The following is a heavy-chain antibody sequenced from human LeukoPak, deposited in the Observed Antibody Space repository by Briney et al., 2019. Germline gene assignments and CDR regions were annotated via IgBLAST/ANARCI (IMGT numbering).Heavy chain of an antibody. CDR3: ASGEGYSSSSDY. Sequence: ASVKVSCKASGYTFTSYGISWVRQAPGQGLEWMGWVSAYNGNTNYAQKLQGRVTMTTDTSTSTAYMELSSLRSEDTAVYYCASGEGYSSSSDYWGQGTLVTVSS. J-gene: IGHJ4*02. CDR1: GYTFTSYG. V-gene: IGHV1-18*01. CDR2: VSAYNGNT. D-gene: IGHD6-13*01.